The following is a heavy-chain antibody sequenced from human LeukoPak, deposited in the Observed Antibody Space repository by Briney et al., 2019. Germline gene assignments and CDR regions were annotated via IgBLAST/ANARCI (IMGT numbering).Heavy chain of an antibody. CDR2: INPNSGGT. V-gene: IGHV1-2*02. CDR1: GYTLTGYY. D-gene: IGHD5-24*01. J-gene: IGHJ4*02. CDR3: ARGWRWLHPYFDY. Sequence: ASVKVSCKASGYTLTGYYMHWVRQAPGQGLEWMGWINPNSGGTNYAQKFQGRVTMTRDTSISTAYMELSRLRSDDTAVYYCARGWRWLHPYFDYWGQGTLVTVSS.